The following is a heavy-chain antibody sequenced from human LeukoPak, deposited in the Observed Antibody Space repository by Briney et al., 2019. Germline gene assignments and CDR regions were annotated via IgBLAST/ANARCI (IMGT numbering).Heavy chain of an antibody. CDR2: INPNSGGT. Sequence: ASVKVSCKASGYTFTGYYMHWVRQAPGQGLEWMGWINPNSGGTNYAQKFQGRVTITRNTSISTAYMELSSLRSEDTAVYYCARGSRICSSTSCSSYYYMDVWGKGTTVTVSS. CDR1: GYTFTGYY. CDR3: ARGSRICSSTSCSSYYYMDV. D-gene: IGHD2-2*01. V-gene: IGHV1-2*02. J-gene: IGHJ6*03.